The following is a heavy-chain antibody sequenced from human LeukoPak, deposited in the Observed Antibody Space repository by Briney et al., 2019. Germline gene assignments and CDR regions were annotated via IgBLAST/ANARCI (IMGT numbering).Heavy chain of an antibody. D-gene: IGHD2-15*01. J-gene: IGHJ6*02. Sequence: SVKVSCKASGGTFSSSAISWVRQAPGQALEWMGRIIPSLAIANYAQKFQGRVTIIADKSASTAYMELSSLRSEDTAVYYCARVIRVVVVAARDDSYYGMDVWGQGTTVTVSS. CDR2: IIPSLAIA. CDR1: GGTFSSSA. CDR3: ARVIRVVVVAARDDSYYGMDV. V-gene: IGHV1-69*04.